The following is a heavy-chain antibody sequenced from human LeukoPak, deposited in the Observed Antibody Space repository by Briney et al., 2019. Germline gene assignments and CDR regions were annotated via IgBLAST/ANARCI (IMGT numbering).Heavy chain of an antibody. D-gene: IGHD3-22*01. CDR2: INHSGST. CDR3: ARGGYVIVVGLDY. V-gene: IGHV4-34*01. CDR1: GGSFSGYY. Sequence: SETLSLTCAVYGGSFSGYYWSWIRQPPGKGLEWIGEINHSGSTNYNPSLKSRVTISVDTSKNQFSLKLSSVTAADTAVYYCARGGYVIVVGLDYLGQGTLVTVSS. J-gene: IGHJ4*02.